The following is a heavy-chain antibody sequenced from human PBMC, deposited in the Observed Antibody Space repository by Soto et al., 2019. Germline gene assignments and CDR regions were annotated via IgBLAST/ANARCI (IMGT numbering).Heavy chain of an antibody. D-gene: IGHD6-19*01. CDR2: IDPSDSYT. J-gene: IGHJ3*02. Sequence: GESLKISCKGSGYSFTSYWISWVRQMPGKGLEWMGRIDPSDSYTNYSPSFQGHVTISADKSISTAYLQWSSLKASDTAMYYCARLSIEVAGDDHAFDIWGQGTMVTVSS. CDR1: GYSFTSYW. V-gene: IGHV5-10-1*01. CDR3: ARLSIEVAGDDHAFDI.